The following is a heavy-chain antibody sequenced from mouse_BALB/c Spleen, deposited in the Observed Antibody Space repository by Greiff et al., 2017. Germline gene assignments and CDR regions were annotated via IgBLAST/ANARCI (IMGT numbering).Heavy chain of an antibody. CDR1: GFTFTDYY. V-gene: IGHV7-3*02. D-gene: IGHD5-1*01. Sequence: EVKLVESGGGLVQPGGSLRLSCATSGFTFTDYYMSWVRQPPGKALEWLGFIRNKANGYTTEYSASVKGRFTISRDNSQSILYLQMNTLRAEDSATYYCARSSTAAAMDYWGQGTSVTVSA. J-gene: IGHJ4*01. CDR2: IRNKANGYTT. CDR3: ARSSTAAAMDY.